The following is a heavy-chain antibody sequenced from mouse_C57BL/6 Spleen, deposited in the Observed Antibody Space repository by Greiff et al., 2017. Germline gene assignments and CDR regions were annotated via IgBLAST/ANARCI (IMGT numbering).Heavy chain of an antibody. V-gene: IGHV5-9-1*02. CDR3: TRDPYYYGSSYQWYFDV. J-gene: IGHJ1*03. D-gene: IGHD1-1*01. CDR2: ISSGGDYI. Sequence: DVMLVESGEGLVKPGGSLKLSCAASGFTFSSYAMSWVRQTPEKRLEWVAYISSGGDYIYYADTVKGRFTISRDNARNTLYLQMSSLKSEDTAMYYCTRDPYYYGSSYQWYFDVWGTGTTVTVSS. CDR1: GFTFSSYA.